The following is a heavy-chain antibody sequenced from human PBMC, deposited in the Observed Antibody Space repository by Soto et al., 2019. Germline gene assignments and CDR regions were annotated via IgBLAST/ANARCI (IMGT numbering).Heavy chain of an antibody. CDR2: INPATGAA. CDR1: GYPFTAYY. CDR3: ARGGGVGVAGSAAFDM. D-gene: IGHD3-3*01. J-gene: IGHJ3*02. Sequence: QLHLVQSGAVLKKPGASVTVSCPASGYPFTAYYMNWWRQAPGRGLEWMGGINPATGAAKYTQTFQGRVPMTRDTSTSTVFMELSGLTSEDTAVFYCARGGGVGVAGSAAFDMWGQGTLVTVSS. V-gene: IGHV1-2*02.